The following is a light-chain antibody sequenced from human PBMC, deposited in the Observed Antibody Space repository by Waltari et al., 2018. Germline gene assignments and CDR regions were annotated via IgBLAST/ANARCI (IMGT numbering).Light chain of an antibody. J-gene: IGLJ2*01. CDR3: SSYTSSSTPYVV. Sequence: QSALTQPASVSGSPGQSITLSCTGTSSDAGGYNYVSWSQQHPGKAPKLMIYEVSNRPSGVSNRFSGSKSGNTASLTISGLQAEDEADYYCSSYTSSSTPYVVFGGGTKLTVL. CDR1: SSDAGGYNY. V-gene: IGLV2-14*01. CDR2: EVS.